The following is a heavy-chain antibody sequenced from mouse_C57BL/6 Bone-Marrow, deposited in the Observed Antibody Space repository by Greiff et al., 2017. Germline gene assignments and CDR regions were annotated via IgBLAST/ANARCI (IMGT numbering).Heavy chain of an antibody. CDR1: GFTFSSYA. D-gene: IGHD1-1*01. CDR2: ISDGGSYT. J-gene: IGHJ2*01. V-gene: IGHV5-4*03. Sequence: EVKVVESGGGLVKPGGSLKLSCAASGFTFSSYAMSWVRQTPEKRPEWVATISDGGSYTYYPDNVKGRFTISRDNAKNNLYLQMSHLKSEDTAMYYCITTVVARGYYFDYWGQGTTLTVSS. CDR3: ITTVVARGYYFDY.